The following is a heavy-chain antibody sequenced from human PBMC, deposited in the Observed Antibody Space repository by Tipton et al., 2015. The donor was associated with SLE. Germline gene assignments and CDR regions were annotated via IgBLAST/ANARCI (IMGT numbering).Heavy chain of an antibody. CDR3: ARLFEGFYYYMDV. CDR1: GFIFGTYA. Sequence: SLRLSCAASGFIFGTYAMSWVRQAPGKGLEWVSSISSSSSYIYYADSVKGRFTISRDNAKNSLYLQMNSLRAEDTAVYYCARLFEGFYYYMDVWGKGTTVTVSS. J-gene: IGHJ6*03. D-gene: IGHD3-10*02. V-gene: IGHV3-21*01. CDR2: ISSSSSYI.